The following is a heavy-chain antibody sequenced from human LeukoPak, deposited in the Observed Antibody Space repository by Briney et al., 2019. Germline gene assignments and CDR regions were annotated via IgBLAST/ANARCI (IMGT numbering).Heavy chain of an antibody. CDR1: GYTFTGYY. V-gene: IGHV1-2*02. D-gene: IGHD3-10*01. CDR3: ATDAELVWFGELLGGMDV. CDR2: INPNSGGT. J-gene: IGHJ6*02. Sequence: RASVKVSCKASGYTFTGYYMHWVRQAPGQGLEWMGWINPNSGGTNFAQKFQGRVTMTGDTSISTAYMELSRLRSDDTAVYYCATDAELVWFGELLGGMDVWGQGTTVTVSS.